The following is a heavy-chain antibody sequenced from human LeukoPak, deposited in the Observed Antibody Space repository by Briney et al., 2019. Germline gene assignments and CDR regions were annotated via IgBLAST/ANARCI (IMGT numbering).Heavy chain of an antibody. D-gene: IGHD4-17*01. V-gene: IGHV3-23*01. CDR1: GFTFSSYA. Sequence: GGSLRLSCAASGFTFSSYAMRWVRQAPGKGMEWVSAISGSGGSTYYAESVKGRFTIYRDNSKNTLYVQMNSLRAEDTAGYYCAKGADYGVYGGSYYFDYWGQGTLVTVSS. J-gene: IGHJ4*02. CDR3: AKGADYGVYGGSYYFDY. CDR2: ISGSGGST.